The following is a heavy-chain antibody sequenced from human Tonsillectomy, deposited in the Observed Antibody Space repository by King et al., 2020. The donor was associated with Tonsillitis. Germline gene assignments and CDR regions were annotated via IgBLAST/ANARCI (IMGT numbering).Heavy chain of an antibody. V-gene: IGHV3-21*01. D-gene: IGHD1-26*01. CDR3: ARGVGATYFDY. Sequence: QLVQSGGGLVKPGGSLRLSCAASGFTFSSYSMNWVRQAPGKGLEWCSSISSSSSYIYYADSVKGRFTISRDNAKNSLYLQMNSLRAEDTAAVYWARGVGATYFDYWGQGTLVTVSS. J-gene: IGHJ4*02. CDR1: GFTFSSYS. CDR2: ISSSSSYI.